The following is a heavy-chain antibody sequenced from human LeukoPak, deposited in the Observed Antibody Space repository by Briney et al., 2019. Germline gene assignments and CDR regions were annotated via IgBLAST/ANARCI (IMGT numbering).Heavy chain of an antibody. Sequence: PSETLSLTCTVSSGSISSGSYYWSWIRQPAGKGLEWIGRIYTSGSTNYNPSLKSRVTISVDTSKNQFSLKLSSVTAADTAVYYCAREFDYGSSSFDYWGQGTLVTVSS. V-gene: IGHV4-61*02. CDR1: SGSISSGSYY. CDR2: IYTSGST. CDR3: AREFDYGSSSFDY. D-gene: IGHD3-10*01. J-gene: IGHJ4*02.